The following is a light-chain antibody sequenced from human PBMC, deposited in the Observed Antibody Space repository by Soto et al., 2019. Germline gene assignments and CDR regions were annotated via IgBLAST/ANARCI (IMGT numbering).Light chain of an antibody. CDR1: SSDVGGYNY. V-gene: IGLV2-14*01. Sequence: QSALTQPASVSGSPGQSITISCTGTSSDVGGYNYVSWYQQHPGKATKLMIYDISNRPSGVSNHFSGSKSGNTATLTISGLQAEDEADYYCSSYTSSSPLYVFGTGTRSPS. CDR2: DIS. CDR3: SSYTSSSPLYV. J-gene: IGLJ1*01.